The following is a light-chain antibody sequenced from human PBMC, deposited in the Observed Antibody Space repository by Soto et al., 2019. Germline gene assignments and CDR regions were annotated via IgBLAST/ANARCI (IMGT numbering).Light chain of an antibody. Sequence: DIQMTQAPSSLSASVGDRVTITCRASQNINNYLNWYQQKPGKAPTLLIYDAYNLQSGVSSRFSGSGSGTEFTLTISSLQSEDFAISDCQKSYSPFTFRPGTIVDLK. CDR3: QKSYSPFT. CDR2: DAY. J-gene: IGKJ3*01. V-gene: IGKV1-39*01. CDR1: QNINNY.